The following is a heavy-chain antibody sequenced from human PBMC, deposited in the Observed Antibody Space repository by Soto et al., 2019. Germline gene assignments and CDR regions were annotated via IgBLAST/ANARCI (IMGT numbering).Heavy chain of an antibody. Sequence: QVQLVESGGSVVQPGRSLRLSCAASGFTFSSYAMHWVRQAPGKGLEWVAVISYDGSNKYYADSVKGRFTISRDNSKNTRYLQMNGLRAEDTAVYYCARARLDTPALDYWGQGTLVTVSS. V-gene: IGHV3-30-3*01. CDR2: ISYDGSNK. CDR1: GFTFSSYA. CDR3: ARARLDTPALDY. J-gene: IGHJ4*02. D-gene: IGHD2-2*01.